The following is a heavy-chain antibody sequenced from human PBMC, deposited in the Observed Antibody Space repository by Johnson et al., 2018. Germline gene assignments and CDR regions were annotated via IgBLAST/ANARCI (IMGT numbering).Heavy chain of an antibody. CDR2: ISYDGSNK. Sequence: QVQLVEAGGGVVQPGRSLRLSCAASGFTFSSYGMHWVRQAPGKGLEWVAVISYDGSNKYYADSVKGRFTISRDNSKNTLYRQMNSLRAEDTAGYYCAPGGGIAVAGIQHWGQGTLVTVSS. D-gene: IGHD6-19*01. V-gene: IGHV3-30*03. CDR1: GFTFSSYG. CDR3: APGGGIAVAGIQH. J-gene: IGHJ1*01.